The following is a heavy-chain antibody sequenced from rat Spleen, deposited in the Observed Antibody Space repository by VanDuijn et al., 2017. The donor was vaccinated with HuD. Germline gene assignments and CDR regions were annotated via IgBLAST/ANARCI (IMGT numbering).Heavy chain of an antibody. D-gene: IGHD1-10*01. Sequence: EVQLVESGGGLVQPGGSLKLSCVVSGFTFNSYDMAWVRQAPTKGLEWVASISSGGGGTYYAESVEGRFTISRDNAKSTLYLQMDSLRSEDTATYYCATRDNNYAYWGQGVMVTVSS. CDR1: GFTFNSYD. V-gene: IGHV5-25*01. J-gene: IGHJ2*01. CDR3: ATRDNNYAY. CDR2: ISSGGGGT.